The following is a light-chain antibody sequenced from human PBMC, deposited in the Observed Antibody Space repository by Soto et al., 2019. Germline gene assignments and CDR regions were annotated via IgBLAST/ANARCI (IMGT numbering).Light chain of an antibody. CDR1: SSDVGDYNY. CDR3: CSSAGSNNLKV. J-gene: IGLJ3*02. V-gene: IGLV2-8*01. Sequence: QSALTQPPSASGSPGQSVTISCTGTSSDVGDYNYVSWYPQHPGKAPKLMIYEFSKRPSGVPDRFSGSKSGNAASLTVSGLQAEDEADYYCCSSAGSNNLKVCGGGTKVTVL. CDR2: EFS.